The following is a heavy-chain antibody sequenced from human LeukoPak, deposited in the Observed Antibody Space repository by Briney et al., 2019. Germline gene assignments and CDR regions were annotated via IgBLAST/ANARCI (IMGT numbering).Heavy chain of an antibody. J-gene: IGHJ4*02. CDR2: INPNTGDT. CDR3: ARDERFSYGDNHYPDLGY. Sequence: ASVKVSCKASGYTFSDYYLFWVRQAPGQGLEWMGWINPNTGDTKYGQKFQGRVTLTRDTSIRTTYMELSSLRSDDTAVYYCARDERFSYGDNHYPDLGYWGQGTLVTVSS. D-gene: IGHD4/OR15-4a*01. V-gene: IGHV1-2*02. CDR1: GYTFSDYY.